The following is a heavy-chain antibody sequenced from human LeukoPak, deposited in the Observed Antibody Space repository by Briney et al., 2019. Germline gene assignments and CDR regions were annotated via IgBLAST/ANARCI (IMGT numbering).Heavy chain of an antibody. V-gene: IGHV4-59*01. Sequence: SETLSLTCTVSGVSISSYYWSWIRQPPGKGLEWVGYIYYSGSTNYNPSLKSRVTISVDTSKNQFSLKLSSVTAADTAVYYCARGNDILTGYFGLTYWFDPWGQGTLVTVSS. CDR1: GVSISSYY. CDR3: ARGNDILTGYFGLTYWFDP. CDR2: IYYSGST. J-gene: IGHJ5*02. D-gene: IGHD3-9*01.